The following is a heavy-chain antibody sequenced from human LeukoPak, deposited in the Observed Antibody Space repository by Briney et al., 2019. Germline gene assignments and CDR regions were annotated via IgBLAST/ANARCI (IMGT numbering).Heavy chain of an antibody. D-gene: IGHD3-22*01. V-gene: IGHV3-30*18. Sequence: PGGSLRLSCAAPGFTFSSYGMHWVRQAPGKGLEWVAVISYDGSNKYYADSVKGRFTISRDNSKNTLYLQMNSLRAEDTAVYYCAKDPYYYDSSGYFGSEFDYWGQGTLVTVSS. J-gene: IGHJ4*02. CDR3: AKDPYYYDSSGYFGSEFDY. CDR1: GFTFSSYG. CDR2: ISYDGSNK.